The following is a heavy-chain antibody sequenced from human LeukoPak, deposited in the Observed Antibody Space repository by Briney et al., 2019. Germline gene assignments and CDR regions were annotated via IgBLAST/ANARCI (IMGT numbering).Heavy chain of an antibody. V-gene: IGHV3-7*01. J-gene: IGHJ4*02. D-gene: IGHD3-3*01. Sequence: GGSLRLSCAASGFTFSSYWMSWVRQAPGRGLEWVANIKQDGSEKYYVDSVKGRFTISRDNAKNSLYLQMNSLRAEDTAVYYCARFIRFLEWLPLDYWGQGTLVTVSS. CDR3: ARFIRFLEWLPLDY. CDR1: GFTFSSYW. CDR2: IKQDGSEK.